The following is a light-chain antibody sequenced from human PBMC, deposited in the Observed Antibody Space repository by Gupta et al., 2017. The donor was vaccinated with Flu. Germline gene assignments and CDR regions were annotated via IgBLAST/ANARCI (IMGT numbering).Light chain of an antibody. CDR3: AAWDDSLNGVV. Sequence: QSVLTQPRSASEAPGQRVAISCSGSTSNVENNAVNWYQQVPGKPPKLITYYDDFLPSGVSGRFSGSKSGASASLAISGLQSEDEADYYCAAWDDSLNGVVFGGGTRLTVL. CDR2: YDD. CDR1: TSNVENNA. V-gene: IGLV1-36*01. J-gene: IGLJ2*01.